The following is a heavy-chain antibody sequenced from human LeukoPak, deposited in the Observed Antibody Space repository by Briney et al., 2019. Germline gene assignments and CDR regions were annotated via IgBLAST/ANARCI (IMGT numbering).Heavy chain of an antibody. CDR3: ARPSGYCSGGACYPGY. Sequence: GESLRISCEGSGYSFSSYWIAWVRQMPGKGLEWMGFIYPAGSDTIYSPSFQDQVTISEDKSINTAYLQWSSLEDSDTAMYYCARPSGYCSGGACYPGYWGQGTLVTVSS. CDR2: IYPAGSDT. V-gene: IGHV5-51*01. J-gene: IGHJ4*02. CDR1: GYSFSSYW. D-gene: IGHD2-15*01.